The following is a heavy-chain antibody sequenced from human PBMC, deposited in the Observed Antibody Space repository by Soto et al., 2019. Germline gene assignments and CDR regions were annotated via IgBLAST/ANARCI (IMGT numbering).Heavy chain of an antibody. CDR3: VKGGYHYFDY. D-gene: IGHD5-12*01. CDR1: RFTFSNYG. J-gene: IGHJ4*02. Sequence: SLRLSCAASRFTFSNYGMHWVRQTPGKGLEWVAVISYDGSNKYYADSVKGRFTISRDNSKNTLYLQMNSLRAEDTAVYYCVKGGYHYFDYCGQGTLVTVSS. V-gene: IGHV3-30*18. CDR2: ISYDGSNK.